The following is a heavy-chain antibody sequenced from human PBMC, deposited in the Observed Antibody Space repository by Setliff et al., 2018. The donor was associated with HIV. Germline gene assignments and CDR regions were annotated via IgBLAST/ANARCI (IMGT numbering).Heavy chain of an antibody. J-gene: IGHJ3*02. D-gene: IGHD6-19*01. CDR1: GGSISPYY. CDR3: ARGGLSAFDI. V-gene: IGHV4-59*01. Sequence: KTSETLSLTCSVSGGSISPYYWRWIRQPPGKGLEWIGYMYYSGSTNYHSSLKSRVTISVHTSKTQFSLKLSSVTAADTAIYFCARGGLSAFDIWGQGTMVTVSS. CDR2: MYYSGST.